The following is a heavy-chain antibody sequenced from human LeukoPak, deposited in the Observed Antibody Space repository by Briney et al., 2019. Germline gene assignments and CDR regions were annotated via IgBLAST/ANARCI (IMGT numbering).Heavy chain of an antibody. J-gene: IGHJ6*03. D-gene: IGHD5-12*01. CDR2: ISTSSSYI. Sequence: GGSLRLSCAASGFTFNKYTMNWVRQAPGKGLEWVSSISTSSSYIYYADSVKGRFTISGDNAKNSLYLQMNSLRAEDTAVYYCARVQSGYSQRYFYYYMDVWGKGTTVTVSS. V-gene: IGHV3-21*01. CDR3: ARVQSGYSQRYFYYYMDV. CDR1: GFTFNKYT.